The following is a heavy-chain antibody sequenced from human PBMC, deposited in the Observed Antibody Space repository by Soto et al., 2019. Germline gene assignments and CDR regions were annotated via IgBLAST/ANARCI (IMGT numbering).Heavy chain of an antibody. Sequence: QAGGSLRLSCTASGFNFSNYAMHWVRQAPGKGLEWLAVISYDGSRTHDADSVKDRFTISRDNSKKMLFLQMSGLRTEDTAIYYCARFKIAARTHFDSWGQGTLVTVSS. CDR2: ISYDGSRT. J-gene: IGHJ4*02. D-gene: IGHD6-6*01. CDR3: ARFKIAARTHFDS. CDR1: GFNFSNYA. V-gene: IGHV3-30*04.